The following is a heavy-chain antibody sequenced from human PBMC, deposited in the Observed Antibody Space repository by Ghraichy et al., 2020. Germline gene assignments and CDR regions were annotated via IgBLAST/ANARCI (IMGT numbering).Heavy chain of an antibody. Sequence: GGSLRLSCAASGFTFSSYAMHWVRQAPGKGLEWVAVISYDGSNKYYADSVKGRFTISRDNSKNTLYLQMNSLRAEDTAVYYCARVGDWGFANWYFDLWGRGTLVTVSS. CDR3: ARVGDWGFANWYFDL. D-gene: IGHD2-21*02. CDR1: GFTFSSYA. V-gene: IGHV3-30-3*01. J-gene: IGHJ2*01. CDR2: ISYDGSNK.